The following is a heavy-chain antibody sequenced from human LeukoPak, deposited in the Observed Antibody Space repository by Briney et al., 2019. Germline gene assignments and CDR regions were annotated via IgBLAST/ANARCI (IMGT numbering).Heavy chain of an antibody. CDR3: ARGALTYYYDSSSYYIDY. CDR2: ISSSGSTI. Sequence: GGSLRLSCAASGFTFSDYYMSWIRQAPGKGLEWVSYISSSGSTIYYADSVKGRFTISRDNAKNSLYLQMNSLRAEDTAVYYCARGALTYYYDSSSYYIDYWGQGTLVTVSS. J-gene: IGHJ4*02. V-gene: IGHV3-11*01. D-gene: IGHD3-22*01. CDR1: GFTFSDYY.